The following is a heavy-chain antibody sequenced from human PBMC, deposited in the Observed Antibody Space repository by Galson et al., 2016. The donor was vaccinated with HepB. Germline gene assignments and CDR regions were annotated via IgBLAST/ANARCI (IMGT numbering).Heavy chain of an antibody. CDR1: GDSLRNYF. Sequence: SETLSLTCAVYGDSLRNYFWSWFRKPPGKGLEWVADINYSGGSNYNPSLKSRVTISIEKSKFQFSLNLTSVTAADTAVYLCARGRRRGYSVAVDYWGQGTLVSVSS. J-gene: IGHJ4*02. V-gene: IGHV4-34*01. CDR3: ARGRRRGYSVAVDY. D-gene: IGHD5/OR15-5a*01. CDR2: INYSGGS.